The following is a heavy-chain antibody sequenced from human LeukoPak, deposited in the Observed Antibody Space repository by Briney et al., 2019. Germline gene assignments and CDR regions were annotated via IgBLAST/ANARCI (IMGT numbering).Heavy chain of an antibody. CDR2: IYYSGST. V-gene: IGHV4-59*01. J-gene: IGHJ4*02. D-gene: IGHD1-26*01. Sequence: SETLSLTCTVSGGSISSYYWSWIRQPPGKGLEWIEYIYYSGSTNYNPSLKSRVTISVDTSKNQFSLKLSSVTAADTAVYYCARTIVGATSCFDYWGQGTLVTVSS. CDR1: GGSISSYY. CDR3: ARTIVGATSCFDY.